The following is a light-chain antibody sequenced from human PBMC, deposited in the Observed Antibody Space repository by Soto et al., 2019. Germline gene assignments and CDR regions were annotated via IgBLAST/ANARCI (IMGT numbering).Light chain of an antibody. Sequence: DIQMTQSPSSLSASVGDRVTITCQASQDISNYLNWYQQKPGKAPKLLIYDASNLETGVPSRFSGSGSGTDFTFTISSLQPEDIATYYCQQYNNWPPTWTFGQGTKVEI. CDR1: QDISNY. CDR3: QQYNNWPPTWT. V-gene: IGKV1-33*01. CDR2: DAS. J-gene: IGKJ1*01.